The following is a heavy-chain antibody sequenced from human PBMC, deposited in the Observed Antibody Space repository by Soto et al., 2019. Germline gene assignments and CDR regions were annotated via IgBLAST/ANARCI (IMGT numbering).Heavy chain of an antibody. CDR2: ISSTGGST. Sequence: GGSLRLSCAASGFLFSTYAMNWVRQAPGKGLEWVSAISSTGGSTYYAESVRGRFTISRDNSINTLYLQMSSLRTEDTALYYCAHPRGYGVFDAVDIWGQGTLVTVSS. CDR3: AHPRGYGVFDAVDI. CDR1: GFLFSTYA. J-gene: IGHJ3*02. V-gene: IGHV3-23*01. D-gene: IGHD4-17*01.